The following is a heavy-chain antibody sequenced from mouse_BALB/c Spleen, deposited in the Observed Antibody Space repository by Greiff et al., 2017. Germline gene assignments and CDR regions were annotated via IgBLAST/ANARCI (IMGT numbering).Heavy chain of an antibody. CDR1: GYSITSDYA. D-gene: IGHD1-1*01. CDR3: ARRDYGTFDY. V-gene: IGHV3-2*02. CDR2: ISYSGST. Sequence: EVQLVESGPGLVKPSQSLSLTCTVTGYSITSDYAWYWIRQFPGNKLEWMGYISYSGSTSYNPSLKSRISITRDTSKNQFFLQLNSVTTEDTATYYCARRDYGTFDYWGQGTTLTVSS. J-gene: IGHJ2*01.